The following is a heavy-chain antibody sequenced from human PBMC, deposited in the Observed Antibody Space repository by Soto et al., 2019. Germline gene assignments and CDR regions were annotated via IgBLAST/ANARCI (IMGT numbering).Heavy chain of an antibody. V-gene: IGHV4-39*01. J-gene: IGHJ5*02. D-gene: IGHD2-15*01. CDR1: SGSISSTIYS. CDR2: IFYSGST. Sequence: QLQLQESGPGLVKPSETLSLTCTVSSGSISSTIYSWDWISQPPGKGLEWIGSIFYSGSTYYNPSLKSRVTISVDTSKNQFSLTLTSVTAADTAVYYCARQCRGVTCHWFVPWGQGTLVTVSS. CDR3: ARQCRGVTCHWFVP.